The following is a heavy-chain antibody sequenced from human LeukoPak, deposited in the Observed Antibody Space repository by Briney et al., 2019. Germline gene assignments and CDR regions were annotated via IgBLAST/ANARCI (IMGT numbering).Heavy chain of an antibody. D-gene: IGHD3-10*01. CDR3: ARGAFSYGPDY. Sequence: GGSLRLSCAASGFTFSSNWMSWVRQAPGKGLEWVANINEDGSQTYHVDSVKGRFTISRDNAQNSLYLQMNSLRAEDTAVYYCARGAFSYGPDYWGQGTLVTVSS. V-gene: IGHV3-7*01. CDR2: INEDGSQT. J-gene: IGHJ4*02. CDR1: GFTFSSNW.